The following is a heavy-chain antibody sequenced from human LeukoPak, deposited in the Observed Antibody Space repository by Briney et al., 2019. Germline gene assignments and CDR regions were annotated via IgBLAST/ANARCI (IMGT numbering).Heavy chain of an antibody. CDR3: ARVRYYGSEVDY. CDR2: ISSSSSYI. J-gene: IGHJ4*02. Sequence: PGGSLRLSCAASGFIFSRYWMSWVRRAPGKGLEWVSSISSSSSYIYYADSVKGRFTISRDNAKNSLYLQMNSLRAEDTAVYYCARVRYYGSEVDYWGQGTLVTVSS. CDR1: GFIFSRYW. V-gene: IGHV3-21*01. D-gene: IGHD3-10*01.